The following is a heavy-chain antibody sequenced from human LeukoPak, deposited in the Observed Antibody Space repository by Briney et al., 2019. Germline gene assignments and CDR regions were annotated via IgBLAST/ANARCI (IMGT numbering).Heavy chain of an antibody. J-gene: IGHJ5*02. V-gene: IGHV4-39*07. Sequence: SETLSLTCTVSGGSISSSSYYWAWIRQPPGKGLEWIGSIYYSGSTYYNPSLKSRVTISVDTSKNQFSLKLRSVTAADTAVYYCARSQARLSWFDPWGQGILVTVSS. D-gene: IGHD6-19*01. CDR2: IYYSGST. CDR3: ARSQARLSWFDP. CDR1: GGSISSSSYY.